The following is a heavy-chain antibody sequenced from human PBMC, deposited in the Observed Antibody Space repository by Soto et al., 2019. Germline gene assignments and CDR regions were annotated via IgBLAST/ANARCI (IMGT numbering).Heavy chain of an antibody. CDR1: GGSISSSSYH. CDR2: IYYSGST. D-gene: IGHD6-19*01. Sequence: QLQLQESGPGLVKPSETLSLTCTVSGGSISSSSYHWGWIRQPPGKGLEWIGSIYYSGSTYYNPSLKSRVTISVDTSKNQFSLKLSSVTAADTAVYYCARRYSSGYFDLWGRGTLVTVSS. V-gene: IGHV4-39*01. J-gene: IGHJ2*01. CDR3: ARRYSSGYFDL.